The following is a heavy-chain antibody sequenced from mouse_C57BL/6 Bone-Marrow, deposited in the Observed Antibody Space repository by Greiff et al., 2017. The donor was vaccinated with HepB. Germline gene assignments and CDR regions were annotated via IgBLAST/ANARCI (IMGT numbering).Heavy chain of an antibody. CDR2: IYPSDSET. J-gene: IGHJ3*01. V-gene: IGHV1-61*01. CDR1: GYTFTSYW. CDR3: ARYYYGSSYEFAY. D-gene: IGHD1-1*01. Sequence: VQLQQPGAELVRPGSSVKLSCKASGYTFTSYWMDWVKQRPGQGLEWIGNIYPSDSETNYNQKFKDKATLTVDKSSSTAYMQLSSLTSEDSAVYDCARYYYGSSYEFAYWGQGTLVTVSA.